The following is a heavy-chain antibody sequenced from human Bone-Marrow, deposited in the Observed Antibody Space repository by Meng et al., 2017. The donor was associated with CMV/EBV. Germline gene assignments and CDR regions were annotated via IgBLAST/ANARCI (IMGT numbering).Heavy chain of an antibody. J-gene: IGHJ6*02. CDR1: GYTFTSYD. Sequence: ASVKVSCKASGYTFTSYDINWVRQATGEGLEWMGWMNPNSGNTGYAQKFQGRVTMTRNTSISTAYMELSSLRSEDTAVYYCARAPPPLNSNFGVVIRSYYYYYGMDVWGQGTTVTVSS. CDR2: MNPNSGNT. CDR3: ARAPPPLNSNFGVVIRSYYYYYGMDV. D-gene: IGHD3-3*01. V-gene: IGHV1-8*01.